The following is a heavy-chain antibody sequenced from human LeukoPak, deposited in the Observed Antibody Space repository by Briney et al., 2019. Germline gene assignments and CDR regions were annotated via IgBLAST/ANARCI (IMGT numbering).Heavy chain of an antibody. CDR3: AKDASTVTLHADY. J-gene: IGHJ4*02. V-gene: IGHV3-30*18. CDR1: GFTFSVAA. D-gene: IGHD4-17*01. CDR2: LSYDGSNR. Sequence: PGGSLRLSCAASGFTFSVAAMTWVRQAPGKGLEWVAVLSYDGSNRYYADSVKGRFTISRDNSKNTLYLQMNSLRAEDTAVYYCAKDASTVTLHADYWGQGTLVTVSS.